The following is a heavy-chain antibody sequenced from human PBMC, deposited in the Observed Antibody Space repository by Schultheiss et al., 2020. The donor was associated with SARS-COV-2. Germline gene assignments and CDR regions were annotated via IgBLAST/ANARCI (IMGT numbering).Heavy chain of an antibody. Sequence: SQTLSLTCTVSGGSISSGGYYWSWIRQHPGKGLEWIGYIYYSGSTYYNPSLKSRVTISVDTSKNQFSLKLSSVTAADTAVYYCARGGYSYGKFDYWGQGTLVTVFS. V-gene: IGHV4-31*03. CDR1: GGSISSGGYY. D-gene: IGHD5-18*01. J-gene: IGHJ4*02. CDR2: IYYSGST. CDR3: ARGGYSYGKFDY.